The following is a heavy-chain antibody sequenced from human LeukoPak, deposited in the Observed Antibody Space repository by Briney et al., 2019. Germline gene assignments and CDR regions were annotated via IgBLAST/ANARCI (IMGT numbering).Heavy chain of an antibody. CDR2: IKQDGSEK. D-gene: IGHD5-12*01. J-gene: IGHJ6*03. Sequence: PGGSLRLSCEASGFSFISYWMSWVRQAPGKGLEWVANIKQDGSEKYYVDSVKGRFTISRDNAKNSLYLQMNSLRAEDTAVYYCARDQYSGYLPYYYYYYYMDVWGKGTTVTVSS. CDR3: ARDQYSGYLPYYYYYYYMDV. CDR1: GFSFISYW. V-gene: IGHV3-7*01.